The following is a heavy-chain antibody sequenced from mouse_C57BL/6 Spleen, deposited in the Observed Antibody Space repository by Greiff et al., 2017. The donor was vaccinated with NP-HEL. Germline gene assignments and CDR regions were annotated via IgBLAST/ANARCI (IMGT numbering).Heavy chain of an antibody. CDR1: GFTFSSYA. J-gene: IGHJ4*01. D-gene: IGHD2-1*01. V-gene: IGHV5-9-1*02. Sequence: EVMLVESGEGLVKPGGSLKLSCAASGFTFSSYAMSWVRQTPEKRLEWVAYISSGGDYIYYADTVKGRFTISRDNARNTLYLQMSSLKSEDTAMYYCTRDPLGNYERAMDYWGQGTSVTVSS. CDR3: TRDPLGNYERAMDY. CDR2: ISSGGDYI.